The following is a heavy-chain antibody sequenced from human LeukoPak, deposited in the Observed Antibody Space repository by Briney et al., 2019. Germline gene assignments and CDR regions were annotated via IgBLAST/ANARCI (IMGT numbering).Heavy chain of an antibody. Sequence: GGSLRLSCAASGFTFSSYAMSWVRQAPGKGLEWVSGISGSGGSTYYADSVKGRFTIFRDNSKNTLYLQMNSLRAEDTAEYYCAKDRGPCGYSSGYPAYYFDYWGQGTLVTVSS. D-gene: IGHD3-22*01. CDR1: GFTFSSYA. CDR3: AKDRGPCGYSSGYPAYYFDY. V-gene: IGHV3-23*01. CDR2: ISGSGGST. J-gene: IGHJ4*02.